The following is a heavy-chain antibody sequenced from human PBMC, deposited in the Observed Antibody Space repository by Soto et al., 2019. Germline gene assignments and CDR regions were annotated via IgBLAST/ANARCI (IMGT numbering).Heavy chain of an antibody. V-gene: IGHV3-9*01. CDR1: GFTFDDYA. D-gene: IGHD3-16*02. CDR2: ISWNSGTI. CDR3: AKVRTESSLFRAFDI. Sequence: EVQLVESGGGLVQPGRSLRLSCAASGFTFDDYAMHWVRQAPGKGLEWVSGISWNSGTIDYADSVKGRFTISRDNAKNYLYLQMNSLRAEDTAFYYCAKVRTESSLFRAFDIWGQGTMVTVSS. J-gene: IGHJ3*02.